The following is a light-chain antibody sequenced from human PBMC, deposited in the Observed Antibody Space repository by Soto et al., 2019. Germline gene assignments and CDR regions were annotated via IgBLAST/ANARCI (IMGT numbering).Light chain of an antibody. J-gene: IGKJ1*01. Sequence: DIQMTQSPSSLSASVGDRVTITCRASQSISSYLNWYHQRPGKAPNLLIYAASSLQSGVPSRFSGSGSGTDFTLTISSLQPEDFATYFCQQSYSARGTFGQGTKVEVK. CDR2: AAS. CDR3: QQSYSARGT. V-gene: IGKV1-39*01. CDR1: QSISSY.